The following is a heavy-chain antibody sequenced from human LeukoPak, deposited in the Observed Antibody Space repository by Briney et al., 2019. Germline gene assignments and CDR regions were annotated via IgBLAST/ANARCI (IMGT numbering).Heavy chain of an antibody. J-gene: IGHJ4*02. Sequence: GRSLRLSCAATGFTFSSYGMHWVRQAPGKGLEWVAFIRYDGSNKYYADSVKGRFTISRDNSKNTLYLQMNSLRAEDTAVYYCAKIPVAGTGEVLGCWGQGTLVTVSS. V-gene: IGHV3-30*02. CDR2: IRYDGSNK. CDR1: GFTFSSYG. CDR3: AKIPVAGTGEVLGC. D-gene: IGHD6-19*01.